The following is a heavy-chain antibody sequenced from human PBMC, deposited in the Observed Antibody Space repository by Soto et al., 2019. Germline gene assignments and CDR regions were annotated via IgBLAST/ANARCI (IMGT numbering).Heavy chain of an antibody. J-gene: IGHJ4*02. CDR3: ARGGVFFFATPTNPFDY. CDR1: GYTFTSYD. V-gene: IGHV1-8*01. CDR2: MNPNSGNT. Sequence: ASVKVSCKASGYTFTSYDINWVRQATGQGLEWMGWMNPNSGNTGYAQKFQGRVTMTRNTSISTAYMELSSLRSEDTAVYYCARGGVFFFATPTNPFDYWGQGTLVTVSS. D-gene: IGHD3-10*01.